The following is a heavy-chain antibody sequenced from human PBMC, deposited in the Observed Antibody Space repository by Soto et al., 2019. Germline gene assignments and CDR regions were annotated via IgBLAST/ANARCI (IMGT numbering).Heavy chain of an antibody. Sequence: SVKVSCKSSGGTFSSYAISWVRQAPGQGLEWMGGIIPIFGTANYAQKFQGRVTITADESTSTAHMELSSLRSEDTAVYYCARDQGSSGWHANYYYYGMDVWGQGTTVTVSS. J-gene: IGHJ6*02. CDR3: ARDQGSSGWHANYYYYGMDV. V-gene: IGHV1-69*13. CDR2: IIPIFGTA. CDR1: GGTFSSYA. D-gene: IGHD6-19*01.